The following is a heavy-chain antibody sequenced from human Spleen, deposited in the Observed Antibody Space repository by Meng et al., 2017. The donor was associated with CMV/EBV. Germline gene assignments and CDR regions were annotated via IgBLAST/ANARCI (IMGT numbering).Heavy chain of an antibody. Sequence: GESLKISCAASGFTFSSYAMHWVRQAPGKGLEYVSAISSNGGSTYYADSVKGRFTISRDNSKNTLYLQMGSLRAEDMAVYYCARGVVVPAAPRDAFDIWGQGTMVTVSS. CDR1: GFTFSSYA. CDR3: ARGVVVPAAPRDAFDI. J-gene: IGHJ3*02. D-gene: IGHD2-2*01. CDR2: ISSNGGST. V-gene: IGHV3-64*02.